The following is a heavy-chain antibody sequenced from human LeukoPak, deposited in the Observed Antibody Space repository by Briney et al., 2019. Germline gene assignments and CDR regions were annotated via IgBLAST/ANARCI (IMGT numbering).Heavy chain of an antibody. D-gene: IGHD5-18*01. CDR3: ARGRKYTSGYRVTELGSGYSDY. CDR1: GGSFSDDY. J-gene: IGHJ4*02. V-gene: IGHV4-34*01. Sequence: PSETLSLTCAVYGGSFSDDYWSWIRQPPGKGLEWIGEINHSGSTNYNPSLKSRVTISLDTSKNQFSLKLSSVTAADTAVYYCARGRKYTSGYRVTELGSGYSDYWGQGTLVTVSS. CDR2: INHSGST.